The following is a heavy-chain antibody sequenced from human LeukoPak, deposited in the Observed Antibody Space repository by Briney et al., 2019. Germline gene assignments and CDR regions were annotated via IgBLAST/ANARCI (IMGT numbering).Heavy chain of an antibody. CDR1: GGTFSSYA. CDR3: ARAKGLVAATPVY. Sequence: ASVKVSCKASGGTFSSYAISWVRQAPGQRLEWMGGIIPIFGTANYAQKFQGRVTITTDESTSTAYMELSSLRSEDTAVYYCARAKGLVAATPVYWGQGTLVTVSS. CDR2: IIPIFGTA. D-gene: IGHD2-15*01. V-gene: IGHV1-69*05. J-gene: IGHJ4*02.